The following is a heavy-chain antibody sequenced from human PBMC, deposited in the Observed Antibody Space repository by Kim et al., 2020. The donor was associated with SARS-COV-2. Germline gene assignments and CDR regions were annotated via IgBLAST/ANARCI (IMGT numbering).Heavy chain of an antibody. CDR1: GGSISSSSYY. CDR3: ARHGHRTAGDGFDP. J-gene: IGHJ5*02. V-gene: IGHV4-39*01. CDR2: IYDSGST. Sequence: SETLSLTCIVSGGSISSSSYYWDWIRQPPGKGLEWIGNIYDSGSTYYNPSLKSRVTISVDTSKNQFSLKLTSVTAADTAVYYCARHGHRTAGDGFDPWGQGTLVTVSS. D-gene: IGHD2-21*01.